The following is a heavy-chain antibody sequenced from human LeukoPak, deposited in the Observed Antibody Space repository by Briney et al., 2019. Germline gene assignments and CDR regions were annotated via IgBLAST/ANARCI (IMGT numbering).Heavy chain of an antibody. D-gene: IGHD5-18*01. CDR3: ARDLSGYSYGYDY. CDR2: ISSSGSYI. Sequence: GGSLRLSCAASGFTFSSYSMNWVRQAPGKGLEWVSSISSSGSYIYYADSVKGRFTISRDNAKNSLYLQMNSLRAEDAAVYYCARDLSGYSYGYDYWGPGTLVTVSS. V-gene: IGHV3-21*01. CDR1: GFTFSSYS. J-gene: IGHJ4*02.